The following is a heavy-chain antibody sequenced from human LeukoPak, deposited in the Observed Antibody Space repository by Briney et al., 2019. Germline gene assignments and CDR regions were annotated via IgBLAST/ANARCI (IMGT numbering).Heavy chain of an antibody. CDR3: ARVVAAAGGHFDY. CDR1: GDSVSSNSAA. Sequence: SQTLSRTCAISGDSVSSNSAAWNGIRQSPSRGLEWLGRTYYRSKWYNDYAVSVKSRITINPDTSKNQFSLQLNSVTPEDTAVYYCARVVAAAGGHFDYWGQGTLVTVSS. CDR2: TYYRSKWYN. D-gene: IGHD6-13*01. V-gene: IGHV6-1*01. J-gene: IGHJ4*02.